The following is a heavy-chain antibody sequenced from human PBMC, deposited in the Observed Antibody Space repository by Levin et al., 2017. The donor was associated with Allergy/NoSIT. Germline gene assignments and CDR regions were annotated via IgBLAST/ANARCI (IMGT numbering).Heavy chain of an antibody. D-gene: IGHD2-15*01. Sequence: AGGSLRLSCAASGFTFSSYWMSWVRQAPGKGLEWVANIKQDGSEKYYVDSVKGRFTISRDNAKNSLYLQMNSLRAEDTAVYYCAIYPGRIDYYYGMDVWGQGTTVTVSS. CDR2: IKQDGSEK. CDR3: AIYPGRIDYYYGMDV. J-gene: IGHJ6*02. V-gene: IGHV3-7*01. CDR1: GFTFSSYW.